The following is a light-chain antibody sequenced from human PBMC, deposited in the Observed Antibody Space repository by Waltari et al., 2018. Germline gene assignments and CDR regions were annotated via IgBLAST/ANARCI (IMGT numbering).Light chain of an antibody. CDR1: RRDDGSYDY. J-gene: IGLJ2*01. CDR3: SSHTSNNVVV. Sequence: QSALTEPASGAGSPGQSITISRTGTRRDDGSYDYDSWYQQHPGKAPKVMIYDVSNRPSVFSNRFSGSKSGNTASLTISGLQAEDEADYYCSSHTSNNVVVFGGGTKVTVL. CDR2: DVS. V-gene: IGLV2-14*01.